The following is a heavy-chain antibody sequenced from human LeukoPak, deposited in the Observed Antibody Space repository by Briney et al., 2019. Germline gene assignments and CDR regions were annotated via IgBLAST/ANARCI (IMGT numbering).Heavy chain of an antibody. V-gene: IGHV5-51*01. J-gene: IGHJ3*02. Sequence: GESLKISCKGSGYSFSTYWIAWVRQMPGKGPEWVGIIYPADSDTRYSPSFQGQVTISADKSISTAYLQWSSLKASDTAMYYCAGRGYSGTDAFDIWGQGTMVTVSS. CDR3: AGRGYSGTDAFDI. CDR1: GYSFSTYW. D-gene: IGHD5-18*01. CDR2: IYPADSDT.